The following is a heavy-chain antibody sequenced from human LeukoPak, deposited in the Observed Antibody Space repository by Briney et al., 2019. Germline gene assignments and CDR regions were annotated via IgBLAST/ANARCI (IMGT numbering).Heavy chain of an antibody. CDR2: INHSGST. CDR3: ARGIAVAGHDY. Sequence: SETLSLTCAVYGGSFSGYYWSWIRQPPGKGLEWIGEINHSGSTNYNPSLKSRVTISVDTSKNQFSLKLSSVTAADTAVYYCARGIAVAGHDYWGQGTLVTVSS. D-gene: IGHD6-19*01. V-gene: IGHV4-34*01. J-gene: IGHJ4*02. CDR1: GGSFSGYY.